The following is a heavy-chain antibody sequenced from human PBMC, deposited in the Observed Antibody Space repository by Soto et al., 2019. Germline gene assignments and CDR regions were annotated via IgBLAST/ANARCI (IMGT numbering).Heavy chain of an antibody. V-gene: IGHV1-3*01. Sequence: ASVKVSCKSSGYTFTSYAMHWVRQGPGQRLEWMGWINAGNGNTKYSQKFQGRVTITRDTSASTAYMELSSLRSEDTAVYYCARDLVLRIAGRATNWFDPWGQGTLVTVSS. CDR3: ARDLVLRIAGRATNWFDP. CDR2: INAGNGNT. J-gene: IGHJ5*02. D-gene: IGHD6-6*01. CDR1: GYTFTSYA.